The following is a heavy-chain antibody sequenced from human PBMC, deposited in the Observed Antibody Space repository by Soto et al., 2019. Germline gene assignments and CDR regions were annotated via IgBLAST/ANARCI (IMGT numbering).Heavy chain of an antibody. D-gene: IGHD6-13*01. CDR3: AKDCGSSRWYWSATLGV. V-gene: IGHV3-30*18. CDR2: ISYDGSNK. Sequence: QVQLVESGGGVVQPGRSLRLSCAASGFTFSSYGMHWVRQAPGKGLEWVAVISYDGSNKYYADSVKGRFTISRDNXXDXXYLEMNSLRGDEPAVFFCAKDCGSSRWYWSATLGVRGQGTLGPVSS. J-gene: IGHJ4*02. CDR1: GFTFSSYG.